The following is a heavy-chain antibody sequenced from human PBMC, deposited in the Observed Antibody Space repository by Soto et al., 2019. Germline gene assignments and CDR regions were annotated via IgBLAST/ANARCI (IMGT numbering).Heavy chain of an antibody. J-gene: IGHJ3*02. Sequence: VQLVESGGGLIQPGGSLRLSCAASGFTVSSNYMSWVRQAPGKGLEWVSVIYSGGSTYYADSVKGRFTISRDNSKNTLYLQMNSLRAEDTAVYYCARVSTVTRDAFDIWGQGTMVTVSS. CDR1: GFTVSSNY. CDR2: IYSGGST. CDR3: ARVSTVTRDAFDI. V-gene: IGHV3-53*01. D-gene: IGHD4-17*01.